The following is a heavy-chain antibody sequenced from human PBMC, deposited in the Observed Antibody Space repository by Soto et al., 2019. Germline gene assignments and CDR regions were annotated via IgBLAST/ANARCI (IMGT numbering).Heavy chain of an antibody. CDR1: GYTFTSDY. Sequence: GASVKVSFKASGYTFTSDYMHWVRQAPGQGLEWMGIINPSGGSTSYAQKFQGRVTMTRDTSTSTVYMELSSLRSEDTAVYYCARDRPAAYYDFWSGYPRAPDYWGQGTLVTVSS. V-gene: IGHV1-46*01. CDR2: INPSGGST. D-gene: IGHD3-3*01. CDR3: ARDRPAAYYDFWSGYPRAPDY. J-gene: IGHJ4*02.